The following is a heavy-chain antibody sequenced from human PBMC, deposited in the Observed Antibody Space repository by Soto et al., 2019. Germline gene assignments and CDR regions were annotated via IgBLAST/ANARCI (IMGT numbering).Heavy chain of an antibody. D-gene: IGHD4-17*01. J-gene: IGHJ6*02. CDR3: ARDPQREANYGEYDYGLDV. V-gene: IGHV3-48*03. CDR1: GFTFSHYE. CDR2: ISGSGRSK. Sequence: EVQLVESGGGLVQPGGSLRLSCAASGFTFSHYELNWVRQARGKGLEWVSYISGSGRSKSYADSVRGRFTISRDNAKNSLYLQMNSLRVEDTAVYFCARDPQREANYGEYDYGLDVWGQGTTVTVSS.